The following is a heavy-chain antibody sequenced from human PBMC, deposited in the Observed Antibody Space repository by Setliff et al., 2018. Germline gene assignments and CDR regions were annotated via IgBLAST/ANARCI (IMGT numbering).Heavy chain of an antibody. V-gene: IGHV4-59*01. Sequence: PSETLSLTCTVSGDSISSYYWSWIRQPPGKGLEWIGYIHNGGSTKYNPSLGSRITMSVDTSKNQFSLKLSSVTAADTAFYYCARDQYSSGWYGAPESYFDCWGQGILVTVSS. CDR1: GDSISSYY. J-gene: IGHJ4*02. CDR2: IHNGGST. D-gene: IGHD6-19*01. CDR3: ARDQYSSGWYGAPESYFDC.